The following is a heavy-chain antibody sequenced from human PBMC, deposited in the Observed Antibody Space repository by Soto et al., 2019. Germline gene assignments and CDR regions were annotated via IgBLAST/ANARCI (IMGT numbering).Heavy chain of an antibody. D-gene: IGHD6-13*01. CDR3: ARDRWAAAGPTPDY. CDR1: GFTFSDHY. Sequence: GGSLRLSCAASGFTFSDHYMSWVRQAPGKGLEWVSVIYSGGSAYYADSVKGRFTISRDNAKNSLYLQMNSLRAEDTVVYYCARDRWAAAGPTPDYWGQGTLVTVSS. J-gene: IGHJ4*02. CDR2: IYSGGSA. V-gene: IGHV3-66*01.